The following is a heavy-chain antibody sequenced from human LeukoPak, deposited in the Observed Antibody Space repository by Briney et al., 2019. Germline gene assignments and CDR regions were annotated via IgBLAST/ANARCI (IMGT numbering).Heavy chain of an antibody. CDR2: IYTSGST. Sequence: SETLSLTCTVSGGSISSGSYYWSWIRQPAGKGLEWIGRIYTSGSTNYNPSLKSRVTISVDTSKNQFSLKLSSVTAADTAVYYCAREPNPVVVPAAGYYMDVWSKGTTVTVSS. CDR1: GGSISSGSYY. CDR3: AREPNPVVVPAAGYYMDV. V-gene: IGHV4-61*02. J-gene: IGHJ6*03. D-gene: IGHD2-2*01.